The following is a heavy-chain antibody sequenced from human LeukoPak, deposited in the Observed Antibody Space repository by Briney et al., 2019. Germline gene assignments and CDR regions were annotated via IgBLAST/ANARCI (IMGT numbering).Heavy chain of an antibody. J-gene: IGHJ4*02. CDR3: ATDTYYYDSSGLHY. D-gene: IGHD3-22*01. V-gene: IGHV3-30*03. Sequence: GGSLRLSCAASGFTFSFYGMHWVRQAPGKGLEWVAVMSYDGSNKYYADSVKGRFTISRDNSKNTLYLQMNSLRAEDTAVYYCATDTYYYDSSGLHYWGQGTLVTVSS. CDR2: MSYDGSNK. CDR1: GFTFSFYG.